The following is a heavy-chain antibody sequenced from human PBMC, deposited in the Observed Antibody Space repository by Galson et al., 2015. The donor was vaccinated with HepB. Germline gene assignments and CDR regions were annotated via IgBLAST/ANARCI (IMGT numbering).Heavy chain of an antibody. Sequence: SLRLSCAAPGFTFSNYGMHWVRQAPGKGLEWVAVIWFDGSNKDCLDSVRGRFTISRDNSKNMLFLEMNSLRDEDTATYYCARSPSSSWGDGFDIWGQGTMVTVSS. CDR3: ARSPSSSWGDGFDI. CDR1: GFTFSNYG. D-gene: IGHD6-13*01. V-gene: IGHV3-33*01. J-gene: IGHJ3*02. CDR2: IWFDGSNK.